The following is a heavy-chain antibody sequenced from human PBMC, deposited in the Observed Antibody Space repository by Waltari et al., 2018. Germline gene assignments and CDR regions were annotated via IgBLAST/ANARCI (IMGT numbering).Heavy chain of an antibody. Sequence: QVQLQQWGAGLLKPSETLSLTCAVYGGSFSGYYWSWIRQPPGKGLEWIGEINHIGSTNYNPSLKSRVTISVDTSKNQFSLKLSSVTAADTAVYYCAREEDSSGWYRYYYYGMDVWGQGTTVTVSS. V-gene: IGHV4-34*01. CDR1: GGSFSGYY. D-gene: IGHD6-19*01. CDR2: INHIGST. J-gene: IGHJ6*02. CDR3: AREEDSSGWYRYYYYGMDV.